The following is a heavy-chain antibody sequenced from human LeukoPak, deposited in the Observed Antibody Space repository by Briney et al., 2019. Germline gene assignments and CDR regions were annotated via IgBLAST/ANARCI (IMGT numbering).Heavy chain of an antibody. J-gene: IGHJ5*02. V-gene: IGHV3-7*01. CDR2: IEKDAREK. Sequence: PGGSLRLSCVASGFTISHYWMTWVRQAPGKGLEWVANIEKDAREKTYVDSVEGRFTISRDNAKNSIFLQMNSLRVEDMAIYYCVRDGGTDWYDPWGQGTLVSVSS. CDR3: VRDGGTDWYDP. CDR1: GFTISHYW. D-gene: IGHD3-16*01.